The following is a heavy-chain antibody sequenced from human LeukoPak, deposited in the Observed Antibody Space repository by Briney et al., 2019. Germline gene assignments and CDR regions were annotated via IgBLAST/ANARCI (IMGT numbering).Heavy chain of an antibody. J-gene: IGHJ4*02. CDR1: GFTLSNSV. V-gene: IGHV3-23*01. CDR3: ARGSKGTYDY. CDR2: ILGTGDYT. Sequence: PGGSLRLSCVASGFTLSNSVMTWVRQAPGKGLEWVSSILGTGDYTYFANSVKGRFTISRDNSKNTLYLQMNSLRAGDRAIYYCARGSKGTYDYWGQGTLVTVSS.